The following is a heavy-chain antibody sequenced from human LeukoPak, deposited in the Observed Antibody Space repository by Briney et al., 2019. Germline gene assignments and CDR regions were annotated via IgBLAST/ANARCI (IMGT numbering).Heavy chain of an antibody. CDR2: IRSKANSYAT. CDR1: GFTFSGSA. CDR3: TRGIYGDYLDY. D-gene: IGHD4-17*01. J-gene: IGHJ4*02. Sequence: GGSLRLSCAASGFTFSGSAMHWVRQASGKGLEWFGRIRSKANSYATAYAASVKGRFTISRDDSKNTAYLQMNSLKTEDTAVYYCTRGIYGDYLDYWGQGTLVTVSS. V-gene: IGHV3-73*01.